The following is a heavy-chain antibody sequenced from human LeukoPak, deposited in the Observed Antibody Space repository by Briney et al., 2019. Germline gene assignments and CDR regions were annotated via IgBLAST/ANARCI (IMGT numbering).Heavy chain of an antibody. D-gene: IGHD5-12*01. V-gene: IGHV4-4*09. CDR2: ISSSGSV. J-gene: IGHJ4*02. Sequence: SETLSLTCTVTRGSISGSIRSYYWSWLRQPPGKGLEWIGYISSSGSVNDNPTLRSRVTISVDTSKNQFFLNLSSVSAADTAVYYCARIPLGYSGAYYFDYWGQGTLVTVSP. CDR1: RGSISGSIRSYY. CDR3: ARIPLGYSGAYYFDY.